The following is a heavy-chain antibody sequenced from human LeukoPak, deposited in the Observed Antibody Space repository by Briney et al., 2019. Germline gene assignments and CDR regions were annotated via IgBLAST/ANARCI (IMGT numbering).Heavy chain of an antibody. V-gene: IGHV3-21*01. Sequence: PGGSLRLSCAASGFTFSSYSMNWVRQAPGKGLEWVSSISSSRSYIYYAYSVKGRFTISRDNAKNSLYLQMNSLRAEDTAVYYCARASSSSGYYFDYWGQGTLVTVSS. CDR3: ARASSSSGYYFDY. CDR2: ISSSRSYI. CDR1: GFTFSSYS. D-gene: IGHD6-6*01. J-gene: IGHJ4*02.